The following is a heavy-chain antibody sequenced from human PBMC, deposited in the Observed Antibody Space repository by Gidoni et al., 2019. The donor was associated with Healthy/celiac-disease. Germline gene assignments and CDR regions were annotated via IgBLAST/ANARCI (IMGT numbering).Heavy chain of an antibody. CDR2: IWYDGSNK. CDR3: ARELYDFWSGYNPTPGMDV. V-gene: IGHV3-33*01. D-gene: IGHD3-3*01. CDR1: GFTFSSYG. Sequence: QVQLVESGGGVVQPGRSLRLSCAASGFTFSSYGMHWVRQAPGKGLEWVAVIWYDGSNKYYADNSKNTLYLQMNSLRAEDTAVYYCARELYDFWSGYNPTPGMDVWGQGTTVTVSS. J-gene: IGHJ6*02.